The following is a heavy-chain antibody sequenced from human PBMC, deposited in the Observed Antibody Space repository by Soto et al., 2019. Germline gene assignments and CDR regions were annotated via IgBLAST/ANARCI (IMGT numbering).Heavy chain of an antibody. V-gene: IGHV3-33*01. CDR3: ARELWDYYYGMDV. CDR1: GFTFSSYG. J-gene: IGHJ6*02. D-gene: IGHD5-18*01. CDR2: IWYDGSNK. Sequence: GGSLRLSCAASGFTFSSYGMHWVRQAPGKGLEWVAVIWYDGSNKYYADSVKGRFTISRDNSKNTLYLQMNSLRAEDTAVYYCARELWDYYYGMDVWGQGTTVTVSS.